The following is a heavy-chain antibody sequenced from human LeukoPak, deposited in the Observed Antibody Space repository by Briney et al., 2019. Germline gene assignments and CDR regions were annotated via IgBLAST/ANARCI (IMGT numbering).Heavy chain of an antibody. D-gene: IGHD6-19*01. Sequence: SQTLSLTCSVSGGSISSGSYYWSWIRQPAGKGLEWIGRIYTSGSTNYNPSLKSRVTISVDTSKNQFSLKLSSVTAADTAVYYCARVIAVAGIIYFDYWGQGTLVTVSS. CDR3: ARVIAVAGIIYFDY. CDR1: GGSISSGSYY. V-gene: IGHV4-61*02. J-gene: IGHJ4*02. CDR2: IYTSGST.